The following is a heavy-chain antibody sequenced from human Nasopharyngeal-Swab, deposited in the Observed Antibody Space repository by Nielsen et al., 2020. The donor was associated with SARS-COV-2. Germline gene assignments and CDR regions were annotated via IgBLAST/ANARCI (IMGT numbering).Heavy chain of an antibody. J-gene: IGHJ3*02. Sequence: VRQAPGKGLEWVSSISSSSSYIYYADSVKGRFTISRDNAKNSLYLQMNSLRAEDTAVYYCASDPYYDTSDDAFDIWGQGTMVTASS. D-gene: IGHD3-22*01. CDR2: ISSSSSYI. CDR3: ASDPYYDTSDDAFDI. V-gene: IGHV3-21*01.